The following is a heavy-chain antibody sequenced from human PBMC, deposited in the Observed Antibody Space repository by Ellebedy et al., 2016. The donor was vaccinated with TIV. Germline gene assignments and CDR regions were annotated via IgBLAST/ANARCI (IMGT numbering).Heavy chain of an antibody. D-gene: IGHD6-13*01. CDR3: ARRSSRNVMDV. V-gene: IGHV6-1*01. Sequence: SCAISGDSVSSNSAGWNWIRQSPSRGLEWLGRTYYRSKWYKDYAVSVKSRITINPDTSKNQFSLQFNSVTPEDTAVYYCARRSSRNVMDVWGQGTTVTVSS. J-gene: IGHJ6*02. CDR1: GDSVSSNSAG. CDR2: TYYRSKWYK.